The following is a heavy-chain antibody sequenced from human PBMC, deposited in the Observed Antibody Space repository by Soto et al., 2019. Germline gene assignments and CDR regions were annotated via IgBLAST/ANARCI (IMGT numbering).Heavy chain of an antibody. J-gene: IGHJ4*02. D-gene: IGHD5-18*01. CDR1: GFTFSDSA. V-gene: IGHV3-73*02. Sequence: EVQMVESGGGLVQPGGSLKLSCVASGFTFSDSAMHWVRQASGKGLGWVGRIRSKVNTYATAYAASVKGRFTISRDDSMNTGYLQMNSLKTEDTAVYYCSGRRDWTAMDPLDYWGQGTLVTVFS. CDR3: SGRRDWTAMDPLDY. CDR2: IRSKVNTYAT.